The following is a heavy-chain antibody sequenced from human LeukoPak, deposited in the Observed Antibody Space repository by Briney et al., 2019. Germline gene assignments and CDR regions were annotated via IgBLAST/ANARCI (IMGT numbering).Heavy chain of an antibody. CDR3: ATDEIRDCSSISCSLDY. Sequence: GASVKVSCKVSGYTLTELSMHWVRQAPGKGLEWMGGFDPEDGETIYAQKFQGRVTMTEDTSTDTAYMELSSLRSEDTAVYYCATDEIRDCSSISCSLDYWGQGTLVTVSS. CDR2: FDPEDGET. J-gene: IGHJ4*02. V-gene: IGHV1-24*01. D-gene: IGHD2-2*01. CDR1: GYTLTELS.